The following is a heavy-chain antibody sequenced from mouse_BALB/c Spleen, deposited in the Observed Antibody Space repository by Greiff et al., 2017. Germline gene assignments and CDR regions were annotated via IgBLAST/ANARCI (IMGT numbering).Heavy chain of an antibody. CDR2: ISSGSSTI. V-gene: IGHV5-17*02. CDR3: ARRGLYDCGDYFDY. D-gene: IGHD2-3*01. CDR1: GFTFSSFG. Sequence: EVKLVESGGGLVQPGGSRKLSCAASGFTFSSFGMHWVRQSPEKGLEWVAYISSGSSTIYYADTVKGRFTISRDNPKNTLFLQMTSLRSEDTATYYCARRGLYDCGDYFDYWGQGTTLTVSS. J-gene: IGHJ2*01.